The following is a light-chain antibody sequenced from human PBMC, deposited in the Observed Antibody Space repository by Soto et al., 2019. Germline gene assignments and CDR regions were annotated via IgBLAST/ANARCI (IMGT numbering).Light chain of an antibody. Sequence: QSVLTQPPSVSGAPGQRVTISCTGNNSNLGAGYDVHWYQQLPGAAPKLVIFGNRNRPSGVPERFSGSKSGTSASLAITGLQAADEADYSCQAYDYSLTAFVFGGGTKVTVL. V-gene: IGLV1-40*01. CDR1: NSNLGAGYD. J-gene: IGLJ3*02. CDR2: GNR. CDR3: QAYDYSLTAFV.